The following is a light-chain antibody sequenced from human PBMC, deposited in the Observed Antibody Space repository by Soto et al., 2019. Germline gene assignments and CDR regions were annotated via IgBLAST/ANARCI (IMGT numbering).Light chain of an antibody. CDR3: LQHNRYPWT. Sequence: EIVFTQSPSTLSLSPREKATLSCRASQSVSNNYLAWYQQKPGQAPRLLIYGASNRATGIPDRFSGSGSGTDFTLTISRLEPEDFATYYCLQHNRYPWTFGQGSKVDIK. CDR2: GAS. J-gene: IGKJ1*01. CDR1: QSVSNNY. V-gene: IGKV3-20*01.